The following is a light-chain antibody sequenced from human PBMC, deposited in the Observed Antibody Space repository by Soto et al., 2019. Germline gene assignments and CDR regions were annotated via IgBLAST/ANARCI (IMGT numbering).Light chain of an antibody. CDR3: CSYAGSYTYV. V-gene: IGLV2-11*01. CDR2: DVS. J-gene: IGLJ1*01. CDR1: SSDVGGYNY. Sequence: QYVLTQPRSVCGSPGHSVTISCTGTSSDVGGYNYVSWYQQHPGKAPNLMIYDVSKRPSGVPDRFSGSKSGNTASLTISGLQAEDEADYYCCSYAGSYTYVFGTGTKVTVL.